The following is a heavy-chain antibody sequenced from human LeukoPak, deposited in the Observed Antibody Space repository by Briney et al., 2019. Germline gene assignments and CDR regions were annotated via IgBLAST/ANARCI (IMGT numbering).Heavy chain of an antibody. CDR1: GGSISSGSYY. CDR3: ALGLTGTTWGGY. Sequence: SETLSLTCTVSGGSISSGSYYWSWIRQPAGKGLEWIGRIYTSGSTNYNPSLKSRVTISVDTSKNQFSLKLSSVTAADTAVYYCALGLTGTTWGGYWGQGTLVTVSS. D-gene: IGHD1-14*01. V-gene: IGHV4-61*02. J-gene: IGHJ4*02. CDR2: IYTSGST.